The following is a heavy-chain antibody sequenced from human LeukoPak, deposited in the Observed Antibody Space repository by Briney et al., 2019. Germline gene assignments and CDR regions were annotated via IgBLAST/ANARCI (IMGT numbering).Heavy chain of an antibody. J-gene: IGHJ4*02. V-gene: IGHV3-30*18. CDR3: AKEAAAGGLDY. CDR1: GFTFSSYG. D-gene: IGHD6-13*01. CDR2: ISYDGSNK. Sequence: GGSLRLSCAASGFTFSSYGMHWVRQAPGKGLEWVAVISYDGSNKYYADSVKGRFTISRDNSKNTLYLQMNSLRAEDTAVYYCAKEAAAGGLDYWGQGTLVTVSS.